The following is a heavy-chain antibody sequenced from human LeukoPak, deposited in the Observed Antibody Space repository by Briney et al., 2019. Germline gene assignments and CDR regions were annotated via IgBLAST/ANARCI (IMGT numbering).Heavy chain of an antibody. D-gene: IGHD6-19*01. V-gene: IGHV3-30*18. CDR2: ISYDGSNK. J-gene: IGHJ4*02. CDR3: AKDLGQWLVHVFDY. CDR1: GFTFSSYW. Sequence: GGSLRLSCAASGFTFSSYWMSWVRQAPGKGLEWVAVISYDGSNKYYADSVKGRFTISRDNSKNTLYLQMNSLRAEDTAVYYCAKDLGQWLVHVFDYWGQGTLVTVSS.